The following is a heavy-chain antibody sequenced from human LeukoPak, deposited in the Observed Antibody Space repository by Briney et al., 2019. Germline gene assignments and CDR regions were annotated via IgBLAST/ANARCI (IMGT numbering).Heavy chain of an antibody. D-gene: IGHD4-11*01. J-gene: IGHJ4*02. CDR3: TTDWIYSNSVFDY. CDR1: GFTFSSYA. Sequence: GGSLRLSCAASGFTFSSYAMSWVRQAPGKGLEWVGRIKSKTDGGTTDYAAPVKGRFTISRDDSKNTLYLQMNSLKTEDTAVYYCTTDWIYSNSVFDYWGQGTLVTVSS. CDR2: IKSKTDGGTT. V-gene: IGHV3-15*01.